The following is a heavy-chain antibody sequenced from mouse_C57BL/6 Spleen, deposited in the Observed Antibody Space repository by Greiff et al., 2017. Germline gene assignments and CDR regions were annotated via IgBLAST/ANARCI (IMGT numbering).Heavy chain of an antibody. J-gene: IGHJ3*01. CDR2: IYPRSGNT. CDR3: ARGGYDYDEAWFAY. Sequence: VKLVESGAELARPGASVKLSCKASGYTFTSYGISWVKQRTGQGLEWIGEIYPRSGNTYYNEKFKGKATLTADKSSSTAYMELRSLTSEDSAVYFCARGGYDYDEAWFAYWGQGTLVTVSA. D-gene: IGHD2-4*01. CDR1: GYTFTSYG. V-gene: IGHV1-81*01.